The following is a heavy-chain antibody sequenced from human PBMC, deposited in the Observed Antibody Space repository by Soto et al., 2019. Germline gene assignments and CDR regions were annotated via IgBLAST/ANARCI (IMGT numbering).Heavy chain of an antibody. CDR2: ICYSVIT. V-gene: IGHV4-61*01. CDR3: ARSGGGSGWL. J-gene: IGHJ4*02. Sequence: SETLSLTCTVSGDSVSSSSKCWSWVRQPPGKALEWIAYICYSVITKYEPSLKSRVTISTDTSKNQLSLKMTSVTAEDTAVYYCARSGGGSGWLGGRGTLVTVSS. D-gene: IGHD6-19*01. CDR1: GDSVSSSSKC.